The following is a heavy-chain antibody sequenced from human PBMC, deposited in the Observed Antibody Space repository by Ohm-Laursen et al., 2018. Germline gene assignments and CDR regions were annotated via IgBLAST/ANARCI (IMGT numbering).Heavy chain of an antibody. Sequence: SLRLSCSASGFTFSSYAMSWVRQAPGKGLEWVSAISGNGGSTYYADSVKGRFTISRDNSKNTLYLQMNSLRAEDTAVYYCAKDLTFLYYFDYWGQGTLVTVSS. V-gene: IGHV3-23*01. CDR3: AKDLTFLYYFDY. CDR2: ISGNGGST. J-gene: IGHJ4*02. CDR1: GFTFSSYA.